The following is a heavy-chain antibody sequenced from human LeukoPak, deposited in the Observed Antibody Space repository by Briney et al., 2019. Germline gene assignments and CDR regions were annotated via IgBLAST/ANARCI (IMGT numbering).Heavy chain of an antibody. CDR3: ANYGSGELSHFDY. V-gene: IGHV4-59*01. Sequence: SESLCLTCAVSVDSLSGYYRSWIRQPPGRALEWVAHLYYGGRTNYNPSLTSRVTISVDTSKDHFNLTLSFVTTADTAVYYCANYGSGELSHFDYWGQGTLVTVSS. J-gene: IGHJ4*02. D-gene: IGHD3-10*01. CDR1: VDSLSGYY. CDR2: LYYGGRT.